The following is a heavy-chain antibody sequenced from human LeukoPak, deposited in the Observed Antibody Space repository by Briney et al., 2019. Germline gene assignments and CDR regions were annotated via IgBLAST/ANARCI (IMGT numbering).Heavy chain of an antibody. V-gene: IGHV3-30*04. CDR3: ALGKNFGFHYFDF. J-gene: IGHJ4*02. Sequence: SCKASGGTFSSYAMHWVRQAPGKGLEWVAVISYDGSNKYYADSVKGRFTISRDLSKNTLFLQMSSLRSEDTAVYYCALGKNFGFHYFDFWGQGALVTVSS. CDR1: GGTFSSYA. CDR2: ISYDGSNK. D-gene: IGHD3-3*01.